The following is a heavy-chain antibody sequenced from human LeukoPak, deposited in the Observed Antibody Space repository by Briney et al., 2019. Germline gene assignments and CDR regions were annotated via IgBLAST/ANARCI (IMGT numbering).Heavy chain of an antibody. J-gene: IGHJ6*03. V-gene: IGHV1-2*02. CDR1: GYTFTGYS. Sequence: ASVTVSCKASGYTFTGYSMHWVRQAPGQGLEWMGWINPNSGGTNYAQKFQGRVTMTRDTSISTAYMELSRLRSDDTAVYYCARDLWDGDLYYYMDVWGKGTTVTVSS. CDR3: ARDLWDGDLYYYMDV. D-gene: IGHD4-17*01. CDR2: INPNSGGT.